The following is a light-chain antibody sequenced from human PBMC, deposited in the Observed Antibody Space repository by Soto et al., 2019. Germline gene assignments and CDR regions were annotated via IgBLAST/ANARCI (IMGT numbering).Light chain of an antibody. CDR2: KVS. V-gene: IGKV2-30*01. Sequence: DVVMTQSPLSLPVTLGQPASISCRSSQSLAYSDGNTYLNWFQQRPGQSPRRLIYKVSNRDSGVPDRFSGSGSGTDFTLKISRVEAEDVGVYYCMQGTHWLWTFGQGTKVEIK. CDR1: QSLAYSDGNTY. CDR3: MQGTHWLWT. J-gene: IGKJ1*01.